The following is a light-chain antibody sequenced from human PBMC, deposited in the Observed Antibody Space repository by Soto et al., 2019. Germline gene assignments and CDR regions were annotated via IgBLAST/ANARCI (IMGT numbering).Light chain of an antibody. CDR3: QQYGSPRT. Sequence: IVLKQSPGTLSLTPGERATLSCRASQSVSSSYLAWYQQKPGPAPRLLIYGASSRATGSPDRFSGSGSGTDFTLTISRLEPEDFAVYYCQQYGSPRTFGQGTLLEIK. J-gene: IGKJ5*01. CDR2: GAS. CDR1: QSVSSSY. V-gene: IGKV3-20*01.